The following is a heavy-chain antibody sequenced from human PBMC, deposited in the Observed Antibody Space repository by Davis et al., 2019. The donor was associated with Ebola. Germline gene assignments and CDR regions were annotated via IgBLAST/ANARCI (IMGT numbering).Heavy chain of an antibody. V-gene: IGHV4-31*03. CDR3: ARQTGYYDILTGYYIGYFDY. Sequence: MPSETLSLTCTVSGGSISSGGYYWSWIRQHPGKGLEWIGYIYYSWSTYYNPSLKSRVTISVDTSKNQFSLKLSSVTAADTAVYYCARQTGYYDILTGYYIGYFDYWGQGTLVTVSS. CDR1: GGSISSGGYY. CDR2: IYYSWST. D-gene: IGHD3-9*01. J-gene: IGHJ4*02.